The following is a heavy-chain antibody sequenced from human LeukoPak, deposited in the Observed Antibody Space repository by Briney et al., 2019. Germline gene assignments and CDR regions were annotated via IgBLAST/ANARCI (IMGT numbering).Heavy chain of an antibody. Sequence: ASVKVSCKASGGTFSSYAISWVRQAPGQGLEWMGGIIPIFGTANYAQKFQGRVTITADESTSTAYMELSSLRSEDTAVYYCASDPSLGGRKGEKYYFDYWGQGTLVTVSS. CDR2: IIPIFGTA. CDR1: GGTFSSYA. V-gene: IGHV1-69*13. J-gene: IGHJ4*02. CDR3: ASDPSLGGRKGEKYYFDY. D-gene: IGHD1-26*01.